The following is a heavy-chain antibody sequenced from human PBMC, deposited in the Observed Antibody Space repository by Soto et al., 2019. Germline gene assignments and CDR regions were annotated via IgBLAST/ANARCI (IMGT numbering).Heavy chain of an antibody. J-gene: IGHJ4*02. CDR2: IYYSGST. Sequence: SETLSLTCTVSGGSISSYYWSWIRQPPGKGLEWIGNIYYSGSTNYNPSLKSRVTISVDTSKNKFSLKLSSVTAADTAVYYCARVVTGDTYYFDYWGQGTLVTVSS. CDR1: GGSISSYY. V-gene: IGHV4-59*01. CDR3: ARVVTGDTYYFDY. D-gene: IGHD1-20*01.